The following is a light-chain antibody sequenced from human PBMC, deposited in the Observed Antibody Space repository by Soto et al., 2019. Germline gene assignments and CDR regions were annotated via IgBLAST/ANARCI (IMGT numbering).Light chain of an antibody. CDR2: DAS. Sequence: EIVLTQSPATLSLSPGERDTISCRASQSVSSYLAWYQQKPGQAPRLLIYDASNRATGIPARFSGSGSGTDFTLTISRLEPEDFAVYYCQQPYTFGQGTKLEIK. CDR3: QQPYT. J-gene: IGKJ2*01. CDR1: QSVSSY. V-gene: IGKV3-11*01.